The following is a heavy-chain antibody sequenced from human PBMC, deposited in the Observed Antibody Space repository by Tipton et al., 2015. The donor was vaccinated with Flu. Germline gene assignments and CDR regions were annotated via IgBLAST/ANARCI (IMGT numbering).Heavy chain of an antibody. CDR3: ARPRGVVVVAFDY. D-gene: IGHD2-15*01. CDR2: IWFDGSKK. CDR1: GFSFSSYG. Sequence: SLRLSCAASGFSFSSYGMHWVRQAPGKGLEWVAAIWFDGSKKYYADSVKGRFTISRDDSKSTVYLEMNSLRVEDTAVYYCARPRGVVVVAFDYWGQGALVTVSS. J-gene: IGHJ4*02. V-gene: IGHV3-33*01.